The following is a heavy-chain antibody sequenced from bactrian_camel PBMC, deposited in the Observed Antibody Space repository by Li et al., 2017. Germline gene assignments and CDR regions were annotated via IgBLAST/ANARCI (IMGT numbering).Heavy chain of an antibody. Sequence: QLVESGGGLVQPGGSLRLSCAASGFTFSSYWMYWVRQAPGKGVEWVSAINSGGGTAYYADSVKGRFTISRDNAKNTLYLQMNGLKAEDTAMYYCAADTTQRVGGGIPPWTLFRHQGQGTQVTVS. D-gene: IGHD2*01. J-gene: IGHJ4*01. CDR2: INSGGGTA. V-gene: IGHV3S1*01. CDR1: GFTFSSYW.